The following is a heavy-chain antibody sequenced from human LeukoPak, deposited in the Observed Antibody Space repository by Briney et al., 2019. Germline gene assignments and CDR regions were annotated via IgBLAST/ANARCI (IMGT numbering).Heavy chain of an antibody. V-gene: IGHV5-51*01. J-gene: IGHJ4*02. Sequence: GESLKISCKVSGYTFPSYWIAWVRQIPGKGLDLMGIIYLAHSDTRYSPSFQGHVTISADKSISTAYLQWSSLKASDTAMYYCARGVNYTARSGYDYWGQGTLVTVSS. CDR1: GYTFPSYW. D-gene: IGHD3-22*01. CDR3: ARGVNYTARSGYDY. CDR2: IYLAHSDT.